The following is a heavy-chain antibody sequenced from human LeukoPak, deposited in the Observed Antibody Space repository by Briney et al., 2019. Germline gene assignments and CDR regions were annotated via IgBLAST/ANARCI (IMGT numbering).Heavy chain of an antibody. D-gene: IGHD4-17*01. J-gene: IGHJ3*02. CDR3: ARTVHYAFDI. Sequence: PGGSLRLSCAASGITVNTNYMSWGRQAPGRGLEWVSIIETGGNIYYADSVKGRLTISRDNSKNTPYLQMNSLRADDTAVYYCARTVHYAFDIWGQGTMVTVSS. CDR2: IETGGNI. CDR1: GITVNTNY. V-gene: IGHV3-53*01.